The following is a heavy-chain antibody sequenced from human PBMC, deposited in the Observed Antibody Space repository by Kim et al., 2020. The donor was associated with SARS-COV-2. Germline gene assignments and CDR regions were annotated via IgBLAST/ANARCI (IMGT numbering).Heavy chain of an antibody. Sequence: ADSVKGQFTISRDNSKNTLYLQMNSMRADDTGVYYGARNLADRDTAMVSYWGQGTLVTVSS. CDR3: ARNLADRDTAMVSY. J-gene: IGHJ4*02. D-gene: IGHD5-18*01. V-gene: IGHV3-30*01.